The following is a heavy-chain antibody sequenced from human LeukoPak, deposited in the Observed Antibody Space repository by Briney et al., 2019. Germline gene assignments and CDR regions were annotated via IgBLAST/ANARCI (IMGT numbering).Heavy chain of an antibody. CDR3: AKDGPRRELRKSAKVDWVDY. J-gene: IGHJ4*02. D-gene: IGHD1-26*01. CDR1: GFTFSSYG. CDR2: IWYGGSNK. V-gene: IGHV3-30*02. Sequence: GGSLRLSCAASGFTFSSYGMHWVRQAPGKGLEWVAVIWYGGSNKYYADSVKGRFTISRDNSKNTLYLQMNSLRAEDTAVYYCAKDGPRRELRKSAKVDWVDYWGQGTLVTVSS.